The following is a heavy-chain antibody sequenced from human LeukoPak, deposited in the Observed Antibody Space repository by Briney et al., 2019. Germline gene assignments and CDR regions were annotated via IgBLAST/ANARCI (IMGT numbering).Heavy chain of an antibody. D-gene: IGHD2-2*01. V-gene: IGHV4-39*01. CDR2: IYYSGST. CDR1: GGSISSSSYY. CDR3: ASQWVVVVPAAMYYYYGMDV. Sequence: SETLSLTCTVSGGSISSSSYYWGWIRQPPGKGLEWIGSIYYSGSTYYNPSLKSRVTISVDTSKNQFSLKLSSVTAADTAVYYCASQWVVVVPAAMYYYYGMDVWGQGTTVTASS. J-gene: IGHJ6*02.